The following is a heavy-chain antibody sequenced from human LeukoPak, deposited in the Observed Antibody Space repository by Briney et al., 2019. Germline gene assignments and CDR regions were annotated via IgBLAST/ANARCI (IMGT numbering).Heavy chain of an antibody. CDR3: AREGRDGYNYRLFDY. D-gene: IGHD5-24*01. CDR2: IYSGGST. Sequence: PGGSLRLSCAASGFTVSSNYMSWVRQAPGKGLEWVSVIYSGGSTYYADSVKGRFTISRDNSKNTLYLQMNSLRAEDTAVYYCAREGRDGYNYRLFDYWGQGTLVTVSS. CDR1: GFTVSSNY. J-gene: IGHJ4*02. V-gene: IGHV3-53*01.